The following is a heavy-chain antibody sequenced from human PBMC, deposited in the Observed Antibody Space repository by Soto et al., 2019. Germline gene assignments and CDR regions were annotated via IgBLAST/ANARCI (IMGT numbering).Heavy chain of an antibody. D-gene: IGHD3-16*02. Sequence: GASVKVSCKASGYTFTGYYMHWVRQAPGQGLEWMGWINPNSGGTNYAQKFQGRVTMTRDTSISTAYMELSRLRSDDTAVYYCAGDYVWGSYRNPYGMDVWGQGTTVTVSS. CDR3: AGDYVWGSYRNPYGMDV. V-gene: IGHV1-2*02. CDR2: INPNSGGT. J-gene: IGHJ6*02. CDR1: GYTFTGYY.